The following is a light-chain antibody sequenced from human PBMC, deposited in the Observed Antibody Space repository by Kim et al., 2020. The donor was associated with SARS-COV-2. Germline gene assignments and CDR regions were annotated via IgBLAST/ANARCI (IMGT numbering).Light chain of an antibody. V-gene: IGKV1-12*01. CDR1: QGITSS. J-gene: IGKJ4*01. CDR2: AAS. Sequence: ASVGDRVTITCRASQGITSSLAWYQQKPGKAPQLLIYAASSLQSGVPSRFSGSGSGTDFTLTISSLQPEDFATYYCQQANSFPLTFGGGTKVDIK. CDR3: QQANSFPLT.